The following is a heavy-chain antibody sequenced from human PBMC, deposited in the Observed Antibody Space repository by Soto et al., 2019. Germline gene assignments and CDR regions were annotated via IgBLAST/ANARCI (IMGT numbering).Heavy chain of an antibody. CDR3: ARETSTFAPYSGSYYDYYYGMEV. J-gene: IGHJ6*04. Sequence: ASVKISCKASGYTFTGYYMHWVREAPGQGLEWMGWINPNSGGTNYAQKFQGRVTMTRDTSISTAYMELSRLRSDDTAVYYCARETSTFAPYSGSYYDYYYGMEVWGEGTKVTVSS. CDR2: INPNSGGT. D-gene: IGHD1-26*01. V-gene: IGHV1-2*02. CDR1: GYTFTGYY.